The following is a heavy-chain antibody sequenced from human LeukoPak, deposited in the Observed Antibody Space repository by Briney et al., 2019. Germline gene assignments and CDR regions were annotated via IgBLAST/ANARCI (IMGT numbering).Heavy chain of an antibody. CDR2: INPNSGDT. D-gene: IGHD5-18*01. J-gene: IGHJ4*02. V-gene: IGHV1-2*02. CDR3: ARDRSPAPGRSYGRGHFDY. Sequence: ASEKVSCKASGYTFTGYYMHWVRQAPGQGLEWMGWINPNSGDTNYAQKFQGRVTMTRDTSINTAYMELSRLRSDGTAVYYCARDRSPAPGRSYGRGHFDYWGQGTLVTVSS. CDR1: GYTFTGYY.